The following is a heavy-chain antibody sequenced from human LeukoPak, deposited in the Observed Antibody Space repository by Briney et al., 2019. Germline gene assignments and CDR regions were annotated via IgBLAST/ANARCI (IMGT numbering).Heavy chain of an antibody. CDR1: GFTFSSYG. CDR2: IRYDGSNK. V-gene: IGHV3-30*02. D-gene: IGHD5-24*01. Sequence: GGSLRLSCAASGFTFSSYGMHWVRQAPGKGLEWVAFIRYDGSNKYYADSVKGRFTISRDNAKNSLYLQMNSLRAEDTAVYYCARRDGYNWGFDPWGQGTLVTVSS. CDR3: ARRDGYNWGFDP. J-gene: IGHJ5*02.